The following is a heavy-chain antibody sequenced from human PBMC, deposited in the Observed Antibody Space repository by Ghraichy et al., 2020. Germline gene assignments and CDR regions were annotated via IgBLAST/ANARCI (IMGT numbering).Heavy chain of an antibody. D-gene: IGHD3-10*01. CDR1: GGSISSSSYY. CDR3: ARHREYYGSGSYGTDG. J-gene: IGHJ6*02. CDR2: IYYSGST. Sequence: SETLFLTCTVSGGSISSSSYYRGWIRQPPGKGLEWIGSIYYSGSTYYNPSLKSRVTISVDTSKNQFSLKLSSVTAADTAVYYCARHREYYGSGSYGTDGWGQGTTVTVSS. V-gene: IGHV4-39*01.